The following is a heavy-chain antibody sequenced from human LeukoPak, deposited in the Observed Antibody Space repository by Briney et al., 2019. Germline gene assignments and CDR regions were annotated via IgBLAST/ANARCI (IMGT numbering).Heavy chain of an antibody. CDR3: ARERSYYYYYMDV. J-gene: IGHJ6*03. D-gene: IGHD3-10*01. CDR1: GFTVFSNY. Sequence: GGSLRLSCAASGFTVFSNYMSWVRQAPGKGLEWVSVIYSDGTTYYADSVQGRFTISRDNSKNTVYLQMKSLRAEDTAVYFCARERSYYYYYMDVWGRGTTVTVSS. V-gene: IGHV3-53*01. CDR2: IYSDGTT.